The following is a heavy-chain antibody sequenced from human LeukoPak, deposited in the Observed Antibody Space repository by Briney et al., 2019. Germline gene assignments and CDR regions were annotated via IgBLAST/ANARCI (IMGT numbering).Heavy chain of an antibody. CDR1: GDYISSSSYY. CDR2: IYHSGRT. CDR3: ARRRYYDSTGYFE. V-gene: IGHV4-39*01. J-gene: IGHJ1*01. D-gene: IGHD3-22*01. Sequence: SETLSLTCAVSGDYISSSSYYWGWIRQSPGTGLEWIGDIYHSGRTYYNPSLESRVAISIDTSKNQFSLRLRSMTAADTVVFYCARRRYYDSTGYFEWGRGTLVTVSS.